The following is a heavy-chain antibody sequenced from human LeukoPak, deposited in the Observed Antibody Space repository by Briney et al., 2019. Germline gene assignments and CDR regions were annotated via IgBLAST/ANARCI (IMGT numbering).Heavy chain of an antibody. Sequence: GGSLRLSCAASGFTFSSYAMSWVRQAPGKGLEWVSGISGSGENTYYVDSVKGRFTISRDNSKNTLYLQMTNLRVEDTAVYFCAQDRFVSSGRDVYWGQGTLVTVSS. D-gene: IGHD6-19*01. V-gene: IGHV3-23*01. CDR1: GFTFSSYA. CDR3: AQDRFVSSGRDVY. J-gene: IGHJ4*02. CDR2: ISGSGENT.